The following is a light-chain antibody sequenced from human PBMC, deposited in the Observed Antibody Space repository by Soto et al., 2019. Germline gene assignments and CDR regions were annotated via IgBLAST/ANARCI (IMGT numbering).Light chain of an antibody. CDR2: GAS. CDR3: QQYGSSIT. CDR1: QSLSDNY. J-gene: IGKJ5*01. V-gene: IGKV3-20*01. Sequence: EIVLTQSPGTLSLSPGERATLSCRASQSLSDNYLAWYQQKPGQAPKLIIYGASNRATGISDRFSGRGSGTDFTLTISRLEPEDFAVYYCQQYGSSITFGQGTRLEIK.